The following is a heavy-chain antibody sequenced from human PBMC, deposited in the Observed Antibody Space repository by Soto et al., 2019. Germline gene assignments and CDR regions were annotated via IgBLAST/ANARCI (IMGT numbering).Heavy chain of an antibody. CDR3: ARRGPWAAIYSEYV. Sequence: GGSLRLSCAASGVTVSSNYMSWVRQAPGKGLEWVSVIYSGGSTYYADSVKGRFTISRDNSKNTLYLQMNSLRAEDTAVYYCARRGPWAAIYSEYVWGQGTTVTVS. CDR2: IYSGGST. V-gene: IGHV3-53*01. CDR1: GVTVSSNY. J-gene: IGHJ6*02. D-gene: IGHD6-13*01.